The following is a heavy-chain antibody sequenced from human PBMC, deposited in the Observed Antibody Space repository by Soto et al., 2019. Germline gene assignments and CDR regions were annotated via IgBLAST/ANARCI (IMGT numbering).Heavy chain of an antibody. CDR3: ARVLGSGHYNGMDV. CDR2: IGSSSSYT. J-gene: IGHJ6*02. D-gene: IGHD2-21*01. Sequence: GGSLRLSGSASGFTFSDYYMDWIRRAPGKGLEWVSYIGSSSSYTNYADSVKGRFTISRDNAKNSLYLQMNSLRAEDTAVYYCARVLGSGHYNGMDVWGQGTTVTVSS. CDR1: GFTFSDYY. V-gene: IGHV3-11*06.